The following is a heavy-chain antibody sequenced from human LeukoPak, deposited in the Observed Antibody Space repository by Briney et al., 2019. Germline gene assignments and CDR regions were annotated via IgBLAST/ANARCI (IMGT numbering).Heavy chain of an antibody. CDR2: IYSGGST. CDR1: GFTVSSNY. Sequence: GGSLRLSCAASGFTVSSNYMSWVRQAPGKGLEWVSVIYSGGSTYYADSVKGRFTISRDNSKDTLYLQMNSLSAEDAAVYYCARGYSSDNWGQGTLVTVSS. D-gene: IGHD2-21*01. J-gene: IGHJ4*02. V-gene: IGHV3-66*01. CDR3: ARGYSSDN.